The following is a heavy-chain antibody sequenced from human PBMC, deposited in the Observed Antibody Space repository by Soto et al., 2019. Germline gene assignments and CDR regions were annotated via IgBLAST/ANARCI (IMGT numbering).Heavy chain of an antibody. V-gene: IGHV3-30*18. D-gene: IGHD6-13*01. CDR1: GFTFSSYG. Sequence: GGSLRLSCAASGFTFSSYGMHWVRQAPGKGLEWVAVISYDGSNKYYADSVKGRFTISRDNSKNTLYLQMNSLRAEDTAVYYCAKDATRVTSSSWYGRNDYWGQGTLVTVSS. CDR3: AKDATRVTSSSWYGRNDY. CDR2: ISYDGSNK. J-gene: IGHJ4*02.